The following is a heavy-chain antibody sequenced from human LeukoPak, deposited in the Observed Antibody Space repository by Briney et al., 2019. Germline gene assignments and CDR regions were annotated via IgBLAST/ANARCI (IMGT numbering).Heavy chain of an antibody. CDR1: GDSMSNHF. Sequence: PSETLSLTCTVSGDSMSNHFWSWIRQPPGKGLEWIGYIYGSETTNYNPSLKSRVTMPVDTSENQFSLKLSSVTAADTALYYCASRPGGSTWYGVFDYWSRGTLVTVSS. CDR2: IYGSETT. V-gene: IGHV4-59*11. D-gene: IGHD6-13*01. CDR3: ASRPGGSTWYGVFDY. J-gene: IGHJ4*02.